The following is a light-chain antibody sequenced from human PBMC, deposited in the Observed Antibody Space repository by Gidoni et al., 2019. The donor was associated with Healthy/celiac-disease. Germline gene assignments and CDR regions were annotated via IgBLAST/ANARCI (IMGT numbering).Light chain of an antibody. CDR2: GAA. CDR3: QQYNNWPQWT. CDR1: QSVSSN. Sequence: EIVMTPSPATLSVSPGERATLSCRASQSVSSNLAWYQQKPGQAPSLLIYGAATRATGSPARFSGSGSGTEFTLTISSLQSEDFAVYYCQQYNNWPQWTFGQGTKVEIK. V-gene: IGKV3-15*01. J-gene: IGKJ1*01.